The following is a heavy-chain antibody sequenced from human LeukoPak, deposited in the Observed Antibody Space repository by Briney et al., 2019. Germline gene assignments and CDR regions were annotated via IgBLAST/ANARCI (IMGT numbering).Heavy chain of an antibody. D-gene: IGHD2-15*01. V-gene: IGHV3-15*01. CDR1: GFTFSNAW. CDR3: TTSDLGYCSGGSCYSGDY. Sequence: GGSLRLSCAASGFTFSNAWMSWVRQAPGKGMEWVGRIKSKTGGCTTDYAAAVKGRFTISRDDSKNTLYLQMNSLKTEDTAVYYCTTSDLGYCSGGSCYSGDYWGQGTLVTVSS. J-gene: IGHJ4*02. CDR2: IKSKTGGCTT.